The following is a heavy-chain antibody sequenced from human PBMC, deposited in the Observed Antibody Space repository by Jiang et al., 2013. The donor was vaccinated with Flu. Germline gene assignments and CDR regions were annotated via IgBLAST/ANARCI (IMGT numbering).Heavy chain of an antibody. D-gene: IGHD3-10*02. CDR2: IHPGDSDT. CDR1: GYSFINYW. CDR3: AVAGMLGSFGDH. J-gene: IGHJ4*02. Sequence: GAEVKKPGESLKISCKGSGYSFINYWIGWVRQMPGRGLEWMGIIHPGDSDTRYSPSFRGQVTISADKSISTAYLQWSSLEASDTAMYYCAVAGMLGSFGDHWGQGTLVTVSS. V-gene: IGHV5-51*01.